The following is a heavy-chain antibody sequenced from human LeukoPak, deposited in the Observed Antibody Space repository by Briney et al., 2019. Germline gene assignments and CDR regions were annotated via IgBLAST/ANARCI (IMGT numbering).Heavy chain of an antibody. Sequence: ASVKVSCKASGGTFSSYAISWVRQAPGQGLEWMGGIIPIFGTANYAQKFQGRVTITADESTSTAYMELSSLRSEDTAVYYCAREAPKRHRERGAFDIWGQGTMVTVSS. V-gene: IGHV1-69*13. CDR3: AREAPKRHRERGAFDI. D-gene: IGHD1-26*01. J-gene: IGHJ3*02. CDR1: GGTFSSYA. CDR2: IIPIFGTA.